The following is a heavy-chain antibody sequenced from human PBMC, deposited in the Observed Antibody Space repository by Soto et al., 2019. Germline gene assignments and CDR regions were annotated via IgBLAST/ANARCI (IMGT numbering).Heavy chain of an antibody. CDR3: AKDRQRPVAGILDY. D-gene: IGHD6-19*01. CDR1: GFTFSACA. CDR2: ISGSGDVR. V-gene: IGHV3-23*01. J-gene: IGHJ4*02. Sequence: PGGSLRLSCAASGFTFSACAMSWIRQPPGKGLEWVSAISGSGDVRYIADPVKGRFTISRDKSKNTLYLQMNSLRAEDTAVYYCAKDRQRPVAGILDYWGQGTLGTVSS.